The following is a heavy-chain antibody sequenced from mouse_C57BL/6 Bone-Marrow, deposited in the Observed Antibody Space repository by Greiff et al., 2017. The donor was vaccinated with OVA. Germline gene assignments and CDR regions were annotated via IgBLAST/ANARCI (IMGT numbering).Heavy chain of an antibody. CDR2: IYPSDSET. CDR3: ARWGITTVVAPYWYFDV. CDR1: GYTFTSYW. V-gene: IGHV1-61*01. D-gene: IGHD1-1*01. J-gene: IGHJ1*03. Sequence: VQLQQPGAELVRPGSSVKLSCKASGYTFTSYWMDWVKQRPGQGLAWIGNIYPSDSETHYNQKFKDKATLTVDTSSSTAYMQLSSLTSEDSAVYYCARWGITTVVAPYWYFDVWGTGTTVTVSS.